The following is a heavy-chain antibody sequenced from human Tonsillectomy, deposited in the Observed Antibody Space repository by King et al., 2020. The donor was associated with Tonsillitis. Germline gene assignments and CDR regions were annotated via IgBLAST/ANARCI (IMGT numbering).Heavy chain of an antibody. CDR2: IYYSGST. CDR3: ARHAEGSFEEWLSSTYYFDY. D-gene: IGHD3-3*01. CDR1: GGSISGSNFY. Sequence: QLQESGPGLVKPSETLSLTCTVSGGSISGSNFYWGWVRQPPGKGLEWIGSIYYSGSTYYNPSLKSRVTISVDTSKNQFSLKLSSVTAADTAVYYCARHAEGSFEEWLSSTYYFDYWGQGTLVTVSS. V-gene: IGHV4-39*01. J-gene: IGHJ4*02.